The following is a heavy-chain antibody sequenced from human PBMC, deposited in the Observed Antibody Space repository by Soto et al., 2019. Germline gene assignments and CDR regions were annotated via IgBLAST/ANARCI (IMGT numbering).Heavy chain of an antibody. V-gene: IGHV3-30*03. J-gene: IGHJ4*02. CDR2: ISYDGSNE. D-gene: IGHD3-3*01. Sequence: GGSLRLSCAASGFTFSSYGMHWVRQAPGKGLEWVAVISYDGSNEYYADSVKGRFTISRDNSKNTLYLQMNSLRAEDTAVYYCATYDFWSGYHFDYWGQGTLVTVSS. CDR1: GFTFSSYG. CDR3: ATYDFWSGYHFDY.